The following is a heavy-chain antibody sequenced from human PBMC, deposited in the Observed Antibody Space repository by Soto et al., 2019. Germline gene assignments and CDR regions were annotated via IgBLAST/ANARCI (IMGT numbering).Heavy chain of an antibody. V-gene: IGHV4-59*01. D-gene: IGHD4-4*01. CDR1: GGSLGSYS. Sequence: SETLSLTRTVSGGSLGSYSWNWLREHPGKGLEWIGYVFYTRRANYNASLKSRVSISLDTSNYQFSLKLSAVTAADTAVYYCARDGDGRMTTNPYYYNGMDVWGPGTTVT. J-gene: IGHJ6*02. CDR2: VFYTRRA. CDR3: ARDGDGRMTTNPYYYNGMDV.